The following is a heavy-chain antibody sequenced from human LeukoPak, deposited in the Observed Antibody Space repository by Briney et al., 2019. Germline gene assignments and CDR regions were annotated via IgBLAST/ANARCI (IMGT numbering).Heavy chain of an antibody. CDR2: IYHSGST. Sequence: SETLSLTCAVSGGSISSSNWWSWVRQPPGKGLEWIGEIYHSGSTNYNPSLKSRVTISVDKSKNQFSLKLSSVTAADTAVYYCARRDYYDSSGYWLSDYWGQGTLDTVSS. V-gene: IGHV4-4*02. J-gene: IGHJ4*02. CDR3: ARRDYYDSSGYWLSDY. CDR1: GGSISSSNW. D-gene: IGHD3-22*01.